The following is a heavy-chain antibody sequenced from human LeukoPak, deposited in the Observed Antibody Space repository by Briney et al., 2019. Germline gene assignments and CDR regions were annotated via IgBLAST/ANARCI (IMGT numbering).Heavy chain of an antibody. D-gene: IGHD3-10*01. V-gene: IGHV3-43*01. CDR2: ISWDGGST. J-gene: IGHJ3*02. Sequence: GGSLRLSCAASGFTFDDYTMHWVRQAPGKGLEWVSLISWDGGSTYYADSVKGRFTISRDNAKNSLYLQMNSLRAEDTAVYYCARSITMVRGAFDIWGQGTMVTVSS. CDR1: GFTFDDYT. CDR3: ARSITMVRGAFDI.